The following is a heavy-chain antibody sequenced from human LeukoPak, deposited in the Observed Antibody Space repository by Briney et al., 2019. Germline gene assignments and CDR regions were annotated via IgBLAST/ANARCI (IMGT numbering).Heavy chain of an antibody. V-gene: IGHV4-4*09. CDR2: IYTSGST. CDR3: ARHSSGWYNYYYYMDV. CDR1: GGSISSYY. Sequence: SETLSLTCTVSGGSISSYYWSWIRQPPGKGLEWIGYIYTSGSTNYNPSLKSRVTILVDTSKNQFSLKLSSVTAADTAVYYCARHSSGWYNYYYYMDVWGKGTTVTVSS. J-gene: IGHJ6*03. D-gene: IGHD6-19*01.